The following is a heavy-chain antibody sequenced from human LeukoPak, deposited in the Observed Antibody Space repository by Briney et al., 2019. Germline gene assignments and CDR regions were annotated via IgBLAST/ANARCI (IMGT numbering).Heavy chain of an antibody. D-gene: IGHD6-13*01. CDR3: ARGPGIAAAGTFDY. J-gene: IGHJ4*02. CDR1: GGSISSYY. Sequence: SETLSLTCTVSGGSISSYYWSWIRQSAGKGLEWIGEINHSGSTNYNPSLKSRVTISVDTSKNQFSLKLSSVAAADTAVYYCARGPGIAAAGTFDYWGQGTLVTVSS. V-gene: IGHV4-34*01. CDR2: INHSGST.